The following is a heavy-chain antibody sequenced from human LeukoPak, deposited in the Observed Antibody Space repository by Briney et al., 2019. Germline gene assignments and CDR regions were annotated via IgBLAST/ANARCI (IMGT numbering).Heavy chain of an antibody. CDR3: AKGLSYDSSGYYYLNY. Sequence: GGSLRLSCAASGFTFSTYGMHWARQAPGKGLEWVALILYDGNNKYYADSVKGRFTISRDNSKNTLYLQMNSLRAEDTAVYYCAKGLSYDSSGYYYLNYWGQGTLVTVSS. D-gene: IGHD3-22*01. J-gene: IGHJ4*02. CDR2: ILYDGNNK. CDR1: GFTFSTYG. V-gene: IGHV3-30*18.